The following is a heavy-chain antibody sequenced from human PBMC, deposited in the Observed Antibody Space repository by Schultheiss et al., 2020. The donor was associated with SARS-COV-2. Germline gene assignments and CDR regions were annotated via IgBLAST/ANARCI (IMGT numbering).Heavy chain of an antibody. CDR3: AKEGEEMGSS. Sequence: GGSLRLSCAASGFTFRSYGMHWVRQAPGKGLQWVANIKQDGSVEHYVDSVRGRFIISRDNAKNSLDLQMNSLRVDDTAVYYCAKEGEEMGSSWGQGTLVTVSS. V-gene: IGHV3-7*03. D-gene: IGHD3-16*01. CDR1: GFTFRSYG. CDR2: IKQDGSVE. J-gene: IGHJ4*02.